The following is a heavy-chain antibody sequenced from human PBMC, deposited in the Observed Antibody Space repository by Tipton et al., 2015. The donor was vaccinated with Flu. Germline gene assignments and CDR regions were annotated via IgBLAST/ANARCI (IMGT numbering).Heavy chain of an antibody. J-gene: IGHJ4*02. V-gene: IGHV3-23*01. CDR1: GFTFSGFG. CDR3: AKDRGSGRSDY. D-gene: IGHD3-10*01. Sequence: SLRLSCAASGFTFSGFGMSWVRQAPGKGLEWVSGISESGDNTYYADSVEGRFTISRDNSKGTLYLQMNSLRAEDTAVYHCAKDRGSGRSDYWGQGTLVTVSS. CDR2: ISESGDNT.